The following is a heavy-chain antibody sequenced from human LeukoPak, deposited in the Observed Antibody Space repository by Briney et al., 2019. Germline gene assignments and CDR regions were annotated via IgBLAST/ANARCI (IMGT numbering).Heavy chain of an antibody. CDR3: ARRRLQFPLDY. V-gene: IGHV4-34*01. J-gene: IGHJ4*02. D-gene: IGHD5-24*01. CDR2: INHSGST. CDR1: GGSFSGYY. Sequence: SETLSLTCAVCGGSFSGYYWSWIRQPPGKGLEWIGEINHSGSTNYNPSLKSRVTISVDTSKNQFSLKLSSVTAADTAVYYCARRRLQFPLDYWGQGTLVTVSS.